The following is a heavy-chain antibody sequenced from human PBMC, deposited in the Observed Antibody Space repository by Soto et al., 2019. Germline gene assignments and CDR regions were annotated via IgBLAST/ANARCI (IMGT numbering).Heavy chain of an antibody. CDR3: ARGFQQWLVLDWNWFDP. CDR1: GFTFSSYG. V-gene: IGHV3-33*01. J-gene: IGHJ5*02. CDR2: IWYDGSNK. D-gene: IGHD6-19*01. Sequence: GGSLRLSCAASGFTFSSYGMHWVRQAPGKGLEWVAVIWYDGSNKYYADSVKGRFTISRDNSKNTLYLQMNSLRAEDTAVYYCARGFQQWLVLDWNWFDPWGRGTLVTVSS.